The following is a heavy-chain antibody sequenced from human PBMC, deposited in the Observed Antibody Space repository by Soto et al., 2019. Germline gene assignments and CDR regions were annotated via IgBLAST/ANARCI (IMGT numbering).Heavy chain of an antibody. Sequence: QVQLQESGPGLVKPSETLSLTCTVSGGSISSYYWSWIRQPPGKGLEWIGYIYYSGRTNCNPSLKSRVTISVDTSKNQFSLKLSSVPAADTAVYYCARLDDTVTKAGDYYYYGMDVWGQGTTVTVSS. CDR2: IYYSGRT. V-gene: IGHV4-59*01. CDR1: GGSISSYY. D-gene: IGHD4-17*01. CDR3: ARLDDTVTKAGDYYYYGMDV. J-gene: IGHJ6*02.